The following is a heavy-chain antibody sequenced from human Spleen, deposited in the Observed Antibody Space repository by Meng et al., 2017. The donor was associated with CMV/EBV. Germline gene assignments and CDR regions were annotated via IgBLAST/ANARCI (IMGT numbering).Heavy chain of an antibody. CDR2: ISSSGSTI. Sequence: GGSLRLSCAASGFTFSSYEMNWVRQAPGKGLEWVSYISSSGSTIYYADSVKGRFTISRDNAKNSLYLQMNSLRAEDTAVYYCARGDPLTTDYWGQGTLVTVSS. J-gene: IGHJ4*02. D-gene: IGHD4-11*01. V-gene: IGHV3-48*03. CDR1: GFTFSSYE. CDR3: ARGDPLTTDY.